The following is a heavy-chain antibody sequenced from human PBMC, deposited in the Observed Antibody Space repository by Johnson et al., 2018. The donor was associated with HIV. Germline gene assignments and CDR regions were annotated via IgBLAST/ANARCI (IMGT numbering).Heavy chain of an antibody. CDR3: ARELGYSGSKDAFDI. CDR1: GFTFSDHW. Sequence: VQLVESGGGLVQPGGSLRLSCGASGFTFSDHWLQWVRQAPGKGLVWVSGINWNGGSTGYADSVKGRFTISRDNAMNSLYLQRNSLTAEETAMYYCARELGYSGSKDAFDIWGEGTMVTVSS. V-gene: IGHV3-20*04. D-gene: IGHD6-13*01. CDR2: INWNGGST. J-gene: IGHJ3*02.